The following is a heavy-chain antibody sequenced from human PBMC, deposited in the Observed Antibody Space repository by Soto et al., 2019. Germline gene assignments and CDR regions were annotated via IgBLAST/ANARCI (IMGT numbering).Heavy chain of an antibody. J-gene: IGHJ4*02. CDR3: ARDGMTTGDT. D-gene: IGHD2-21*02. V-gene: IGHV4-4*07. Sequence: SETLCLTCSVAGVSVRSYTWSWVRQPANKGLEWIGRVFSSVSATYNPSLKSRVSISMDTPENRISLKLDSVTAADAGVYFCARDGMTTGDTWGPGTLVTVSS. CDR2: VFSSVSA. CDR1: GVSVRSYT.